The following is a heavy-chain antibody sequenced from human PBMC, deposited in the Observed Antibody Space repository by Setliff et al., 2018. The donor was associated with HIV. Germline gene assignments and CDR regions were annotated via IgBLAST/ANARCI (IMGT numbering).Heavy chain of an antibody. V-gene: IGHV5-10-1*01. CDR1: GKSLSNYW. CDR2: IDPSDSYI. CDR3: SRGIAVAGHDFANTPGDI. Sequence: GASLKISCKGSGKSLSNYWINWVRQMPGKGLEWMGRIDPSDSYINYGPSFQGHVTISADKSTNTAFLQWSSLKASDSAMYYCSRGIAVAGHDFANTPGDIWGQGTMGTVSS. D-gene: IGHD6-19*01. J-gene: IGHJ3*02.